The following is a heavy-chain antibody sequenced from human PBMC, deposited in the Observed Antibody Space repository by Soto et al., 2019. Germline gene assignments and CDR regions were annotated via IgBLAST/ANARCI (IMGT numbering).Heavy chain of an antibody. CDR1: GGSVSSGSYY. CDR2: IYYSGST. V-gene: IGHV4-61*01. CDR3: ARDSPIAVAGTELYAFDI. J-gene: IGHJ3*02. Sequence: KPSETLSLTCTVSGGSVSSGSYYWSWIRQPPGKGLEWIGYIYYSGSTNYNPSLKSRVTISVDTSKNQFSLKLSSVTAADTAVYYCARDSPIAVAGTELYAFDIWGQGTMVTVSS. D-gene: IGHD6-19*01.